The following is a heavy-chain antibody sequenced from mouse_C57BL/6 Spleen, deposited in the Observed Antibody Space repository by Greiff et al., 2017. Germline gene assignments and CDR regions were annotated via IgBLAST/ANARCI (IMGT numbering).Heavy chain of an antibody. J-gene: IGHJ3*01. V-gene: IGHV1-82*01. Sequence: VQLKQSGPELVKPGASVKISCKASGYAFSSPWMNWVKQRPGKGLEWIGRIYPGDGDTNYNGKFKGKATLTADKSTSTAYMQRSSLTSEDSAVYFCARPAQDTLRFAYWGQGTLVTVSA. CDR1: GYAFSSPW. CDR3: ARPAQDTLRFAY. D-gene: IGHD3-2*02. CDR2: IYPGDGDT.